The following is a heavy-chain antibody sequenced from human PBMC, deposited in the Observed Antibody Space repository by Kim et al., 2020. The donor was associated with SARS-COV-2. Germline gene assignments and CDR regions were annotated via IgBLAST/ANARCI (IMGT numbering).Heavy chain of an antibody. V-gene: IGHV3-23*01. CDR1: GFTFSSYT. CDR2: IDPSGGVT. Sequence: GGSLRLSCAASGFTFSSYTLSWVRQTPGTGLEWVSVIDPSGGVTYYADSVKGRFTISRDNSKNTLCLQMSSLRAEDTAVYYCAKSIPSTHYFDSWGQGILVTVSS. J-gene: IGHJ4*02. D-gene: IGHD2-2*01. CDR3: AKSIPSTHYFDS.